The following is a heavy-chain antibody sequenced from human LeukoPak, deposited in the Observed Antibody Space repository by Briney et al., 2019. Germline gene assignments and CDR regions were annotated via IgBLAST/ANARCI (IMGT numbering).Heavy chain of an antibody. CDR1: GFTFSSYA. CDR3: ARKVPAATAIYAFDI. V-gene: IGHV3-30-3*01. Sequence: PGGSLRLSCAASGFTFSSYAMHWVRQAPGKGLEWEAVISYDGSNKYYADSVKGRFTISRDNSKNTLYLQMNSLRAEDTAVYYCARKVPAATAIYAFDIWGQGTMVTVSS. D-gene: IGHD2-2*01. J-gene: IGHJ3*02. CDR2: ISYDGSNK.